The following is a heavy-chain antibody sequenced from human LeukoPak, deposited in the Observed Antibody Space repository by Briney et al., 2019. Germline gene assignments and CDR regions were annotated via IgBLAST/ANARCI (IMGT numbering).Heavy chain of an antibody. D-gene: IGHD2-2*01. CDR2: IYYSGST. Sequence: PSETLSLTCTVSGGSISSGDYYWSWIRQPLGKGLEWIGYIYYSGSTYYNPSLKSRVTISVDTSKNQFSLKLSSVTAADTAVYYCARTAADALYGMDVWGQGTTVTVSS. V-gene: IGHV4-30-4*01. CDR3: ARTAADALYGMDV. CDR1: GGSISSGDYY. J-gene: IGHJ6*02.